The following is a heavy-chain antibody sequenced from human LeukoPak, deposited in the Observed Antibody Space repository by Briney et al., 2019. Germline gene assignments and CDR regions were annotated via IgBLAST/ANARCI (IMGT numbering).Heavy chain of an antibody. J-gene: IGHJ6*02. V-gene: IGHV3-53*01. CDR2: IYSGGST. CDR1: GFTVSSNY. Sequence: GGSLRLSCAASGFTVSSNYMSWVRQAPGEGLEWVSVIYSGGSTYYADSVKGRFTISRDNSKNTLYLQMNSLRAEDTAVYYCARESTPSFGARFYGMDVWGQGTTVTVSS. CDR3: ARESTPSFGARFYGMDV. D-gene: IGHD3-10*01.